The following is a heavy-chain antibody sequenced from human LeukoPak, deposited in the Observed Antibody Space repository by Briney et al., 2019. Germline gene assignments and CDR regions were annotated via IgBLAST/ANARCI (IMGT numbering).Heavy chain of an antibody. J-gene: IGHJ4*02. CDR1: GYSISSGYY. Sequence: SETLSLTCTVSGYSISSGYYWGWIRQPPGKGLEWIGSIYHSGSTYYNPSLKSRVTISVDTSKNQFSLKLSSVTAADTAVYYCARDLRGSYGYWGQGTLVTVSS. CDR3: ARDLRGSYGY. CDR2: IYHSGST. D-gene: IGHD1-26*01. V-gene: IGHV4-38-2*02.